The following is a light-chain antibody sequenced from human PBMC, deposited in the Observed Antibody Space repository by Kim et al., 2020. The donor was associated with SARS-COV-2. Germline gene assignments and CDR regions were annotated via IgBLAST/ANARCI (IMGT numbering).Light chain of an antibody. CDR2: GDI. Sequence: SLLPPPPSVSGAPGQRVTIACTGVSSNIGAGYEVHWYQQLPGTAPKLLIYGDINRPSGVPDRFSGSKSGTSASLAITGLQTEDEADYYCQSYDNSLSGYVFRSGIKVIV. CDR3: QSYDNSLSGYV. CDR1: SSNIGAGYE. J-gene: IGLJ1*01. V-gene: IGLV1-40*01.